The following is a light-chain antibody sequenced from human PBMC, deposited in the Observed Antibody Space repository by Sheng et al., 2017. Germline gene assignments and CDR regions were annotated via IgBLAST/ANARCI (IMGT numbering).Light chain of an antibody. V-gene: IGKV3-11*01. CDR3: QQRSSGIT. Sequence: EVVMTQSPATLSVSPGERATLSCRASQTISSNLAWYQQKPGQAPRLLTKAASTRAAGIPARFSGSGSGTDFTLTINSLEPEDFAVYYCQQRSSGITFGQGTRLE. J-gene: IGKJ5*01. CDR1: QTISSN. CDR2: AAS.